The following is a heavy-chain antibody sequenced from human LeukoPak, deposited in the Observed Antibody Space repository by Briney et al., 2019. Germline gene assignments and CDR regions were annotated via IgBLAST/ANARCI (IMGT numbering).Heavy chain of an antibody. CDR3: ARGSLVPYGSGDY. Sequence: SQTLSLTCVISGDSVSSNSAAWNWIRQSPSRGLEWLGRTYYRSKWYNDYAVSVKSRININPDTSKNQFSLQLNYVTPEDTAVYYCARGSLVPYGSGDYWGQGTLVTVSS. V-gene: IGHV6-1*01. J-gene: IGHJ4*02. CDR1: GDSVSSNSAA. CDR2: TYYRSKWYN. D-gene: IGHD3-10*01.